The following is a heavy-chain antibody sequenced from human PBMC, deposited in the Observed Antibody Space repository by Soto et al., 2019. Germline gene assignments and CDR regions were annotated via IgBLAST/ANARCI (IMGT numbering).Heavy chain of an antibody. V-gene: IGHV3-23*01. CDR3: AKGRGGSYSSSDY. CDR2: ISASGGST. Sequence: EVQLLESGGGLVQPGGSLRFSCAASGFTFGSYAMSWVRQAPGKGLEWVSGISASGGSTYYADSVKGRFTISRDNSKNTLYLQMNSLIAKNTAIFYCAKGRGGSYSSSDYWGQGTLVTVSS. D-gene: IGHD6-13*01. J-gene: IGHJ4*02. CDR1: GFTFGSYA.